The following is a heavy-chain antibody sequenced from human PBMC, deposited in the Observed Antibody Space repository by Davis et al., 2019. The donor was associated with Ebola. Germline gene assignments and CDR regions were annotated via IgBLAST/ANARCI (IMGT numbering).Heavy chain of an antibody. Sequence: SETLSLTCTVSGGSISSESYYWGWIRQHPGKGLEWIASMHYSGNTYYNPSLKSRVTISVDKSKNQFSLKLSSVTAADTAVYYCARVYYDSSGYYFGWFDPWGQGTLVTVSS. V-gene: IGHV4-39*07. CDR3: ARVYYDSSGYYFGWFDP. CDR2: MHYSGNT. D-gene: IGHD3-22*01. J-gene: IGHJ5*02. CDR1: GGSISSESYY.